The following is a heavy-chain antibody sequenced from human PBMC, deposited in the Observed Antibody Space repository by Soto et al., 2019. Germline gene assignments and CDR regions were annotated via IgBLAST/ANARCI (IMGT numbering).Heavy chain of an antibody. CDR2: IIPIFGTT. V-gene: IGHV1-69*01. D-gene: IGHD2-21*02. CDR3: ASSAECGGDCFSY. Sequence: AVKVSCKASGGSFDTHAITWVQQAPGQRREGMGGIIPIFGTTNYAQKFQDRVTFTAQESTNTVYLELTSLRSDDTAAYFCASSAECGGDCFSYWGQGTLVTVSS. CDR1: GGSFDTHA. J-gene: IGHJ4*02.